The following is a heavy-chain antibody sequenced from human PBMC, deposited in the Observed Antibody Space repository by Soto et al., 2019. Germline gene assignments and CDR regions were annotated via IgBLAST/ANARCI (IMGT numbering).Heavy chain of an antibody. D-gene: IGHD6-19*01. Sequence: SETLSLTCTVSGGSISSSSYYWGWIRQPPGKGLEWIGSIYYSGSTYYNPSLKSRVTISVDTSKNQFSLKLSSVTAADTAVYYCARSRMQWLVRDFDYWGQGTLVTVSS. CDR2: IYYSGST. CDR1: GGSISSSSYY. J-gene: IGHJ4*02. V-gene: IGHV4-39*01. CDR3: ARSRMQWLVRDFDY.